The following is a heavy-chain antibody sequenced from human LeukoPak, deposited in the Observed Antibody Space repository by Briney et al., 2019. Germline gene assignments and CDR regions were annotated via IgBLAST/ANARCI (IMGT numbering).Heavy chain of an antibody. Sequence: GGSLRLSCAASGFTFSNYWIHWVRQAPGKGLVWVSRIDNAGSITTYADSVKGRFTISRDNAKNSLYLQMNSLRAEDTAVYYCARVYSSSSGKNAFDIWGQGTMVTVSS. CDR2: IDNAGSIT. V-gene: IGHV3-74*03. J-gene: IGHJ3*02. CDR1: GFTFSNYW. D-gene: IGHD6-6*01. CDR3: ARVYSSSSGKNAFDI.